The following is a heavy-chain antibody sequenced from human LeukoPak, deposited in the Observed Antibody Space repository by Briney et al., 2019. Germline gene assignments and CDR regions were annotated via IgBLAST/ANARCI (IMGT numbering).Heavy chain of an antibody. Sequence: ASVKVSCKASGYTFTSYDINWVRQATGQELEWMGWMNPNSGNTGYAQKFQGRVTMTRNTSISTAYMELSSLRSEDTAVYYCARSVSSSDHYYYYMDVWGKGTTVTISS. D-gene: IGHD6-13*01. CDR2: MNPNSGNT. J-gene: IGHJ6*03. V-gene: IGHV1-8*01. CDR1: GYTFTSYD. CDR3: ARSVSSSDHYYYYMDV.